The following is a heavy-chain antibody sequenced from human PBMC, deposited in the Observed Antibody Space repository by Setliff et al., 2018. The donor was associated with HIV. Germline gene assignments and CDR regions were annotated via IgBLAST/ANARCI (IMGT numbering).Heavy chain of an antibody. CDR1: GGPISSYY. Sequence: SETLSLTCTVSGGPISSYYWSWIRQPPGKGLEWIGYIYYSGSTNYNPSLKSRVTISVDTSKNQFSLKLSSVTAADTAVYYCARGTIFLAHSSGWFDAFDIWGQGTMVTVSS. D-gene: IGHD6-19*01. CDR2: IYYSGST. CDR3: ARGTIFLAHSSGWFDAFDI. V-gene: IGHV4-59*01. J-gene: IGHJ3*02.